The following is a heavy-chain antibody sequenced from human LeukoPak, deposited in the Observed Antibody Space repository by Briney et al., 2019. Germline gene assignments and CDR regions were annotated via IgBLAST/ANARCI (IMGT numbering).Heavy chain of an antibody. Sequence: GGSLRLSCGASGFTFSCYSMNWVRQAPGKGLEWVSYINSSSTIYYADSVKGRFTISRENAKNSLYLQMNSLRAEDTAVYYCARVRPYSSSWHDAFDIWGQGTMVTVSS. CDR1: GFTFSCYS. D-gene: IGHD6-13*01. CDR2: INSSSTI. V-gene: IGHV3-48*01. CDR3: ARVRPYSSSWHDAFDI. J-gene: IGHJ3*02.